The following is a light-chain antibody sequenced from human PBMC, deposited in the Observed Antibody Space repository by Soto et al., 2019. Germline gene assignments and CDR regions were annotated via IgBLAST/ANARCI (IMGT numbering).Light chain of an antibody. Sequence: QSALTQPASVSGSPGQSITMSCSGTSEDVGGYNYVSWYQRHPGKAPKLLIYEVTNRPSGLSDRFSGSKSGNTASLTISGLQAEDEADYYCSSYTSSNTLVFGTGTKLTVL. CDR3: SSYTSSNTLV. J-gene: IGLJ1*01. V-gene: IGLV2-14*01. CDR1: SEDVGGYNY. CDR2: EVT.